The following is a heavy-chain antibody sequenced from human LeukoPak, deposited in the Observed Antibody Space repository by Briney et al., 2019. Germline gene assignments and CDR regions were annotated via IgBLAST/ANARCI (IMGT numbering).Heavy chain of an antibody. CDR2: IKQDGSEQ. D-gene: IGHD2-8*02. Sequence: GGSLRLSCAASGFTFNSYAMNWVRQAPGKGLEWVADIKQDGSEQYYVDSVRGRFTISRDNGKNSLYLQMNSLRVEDTAVYFCARDSTGWQADSFDIWGQGTMVTVSS. CDR1: GFTFNSYA. CDR3: ARDSTGWQADSFDI. J-gene: IGHJ3*02. V-gene: IGHV3-7*01.